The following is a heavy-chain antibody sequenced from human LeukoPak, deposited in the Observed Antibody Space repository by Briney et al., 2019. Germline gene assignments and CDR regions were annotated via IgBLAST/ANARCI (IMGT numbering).Heavy chain of an antibody. CDR2: INPSGGST. CDR3: ARDPIVATIRGGYDAFDI. V-gene: IGHV1-46*01. D-gene: IGHD5-12*01. Sequence: ASVKVSCKASGYTFTSYYMHWVRQAPGQGLEWMGIINPSGGSTSYAQKFQGRVTMTRDTSTSTVYMELSSLRSEDTAVYYCARDPIVATIRGGYDAFDIWGQGTMVTVSS. J-gene: IGHJ3*02. CDR1: GYTFTSYY.